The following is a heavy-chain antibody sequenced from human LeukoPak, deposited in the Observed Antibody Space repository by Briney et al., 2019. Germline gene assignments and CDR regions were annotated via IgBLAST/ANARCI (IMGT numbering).Heavy chain of an antibody. Sequence: SETLSLTCAVYGGSFSGYYWSWIRQPPGKGLEWIGEINHSGSTNYNPSLKSRVTISVDTSKNQFSLKLSSVTAADTAVYYCARYIVLMVYAMAWFDPWGQGTLVTVSS. CDR3: ARYIVLMVYAMAWFDP. D-gene: IGHD2-8*01. V-gene: IGHV4-34*01. CDR2: INHSGST. J-gene: IGHJ5*02. CDR1: GGSFSGYY.